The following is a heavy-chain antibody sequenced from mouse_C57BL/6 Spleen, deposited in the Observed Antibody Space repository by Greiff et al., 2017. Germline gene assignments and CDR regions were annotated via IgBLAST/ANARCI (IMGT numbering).Heavy chain of an antibody. D-gene: IGHD1-1*01. CDR1: GYTFTGYW. V-gene: IGHV1-9*01. Sequence: QVQLKESGAELMKPGASVKLSCKATGYTFTGYWIEWVKQRPGHGLEWIGEILPGSGSTNYNEKFKGKATFTADTSSNTAYMQLSSLTTEDSAIYYCASGYYYGSSIFAYWGQGTLVTVSA. J-gene: IGHJ3*01. CDR3: ASGYYYGSSIFAY. CDR2: ILPGSGST.